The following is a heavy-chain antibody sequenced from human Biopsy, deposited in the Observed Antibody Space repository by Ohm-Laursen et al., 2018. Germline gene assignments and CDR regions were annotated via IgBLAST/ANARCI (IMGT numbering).Heavy chain of an antibody. V-gene: IGHV4-61*01. J-gene: IGHJ4*02. CDR1: GGSVNTYNFY. Sequence: SDTLSLTCTVSGGSVNTYNFYWTWIRQPPGQGLEYIGYIYDRGSTANYNPSLESRVTMSVDMPKNQFSLKLSSVTAADTAIYYCARGMRSSGWPYFDSWGQGTLVTVSS. CDR2: IYDRGST. D-gene: IGHD6-19*01. CDR3: ARGMRSSGWPYFDS.